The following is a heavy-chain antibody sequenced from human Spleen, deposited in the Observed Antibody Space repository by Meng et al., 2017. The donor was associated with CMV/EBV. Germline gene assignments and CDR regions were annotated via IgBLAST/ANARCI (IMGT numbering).Heavy chain of an antibody. V-gene: IGHV3-7*01. D-gene: IGHD3-22*01. Sequence: GESLKISCAASGFTFSSNWMSWVRQAPGKGLEWVANIKQDGSEKHYVDSVKGRFTISRDNAKNSLYLQMNSLRAEDTAVYYCASPTLRWLNYYDSSGYFDYWGQGTLVTVSS. CDR3: ASPTLRWLNYYDSSGYFDY. CDR2: IKQDGSEK. CDR1: GFTFSSNW. J-gene: IGHJ4*02.